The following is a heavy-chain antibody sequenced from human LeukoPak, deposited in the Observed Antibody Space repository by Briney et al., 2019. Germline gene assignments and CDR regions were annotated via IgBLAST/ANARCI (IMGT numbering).Heavy chain of an antibody. Sequence: ASVKVSCKASGGTIGNSGICWVRQAPGQGLEWMGGIIPLIGTPNYAQKFLGRVTITADESTSTAYMELNSLRSEDTAMYYCARSTVSWNKVYCYYGMDVWGQGTTVTVTS. CDR1: GGTIGNSG. CDR2: IIPLIGTP. J-gene: IGHJ6*02. CDR3: ARSTVSWNKVYCYYGMDV. D-gene: IGHD1/OR15-1a*01. V-gene: IGHV1-69*13.